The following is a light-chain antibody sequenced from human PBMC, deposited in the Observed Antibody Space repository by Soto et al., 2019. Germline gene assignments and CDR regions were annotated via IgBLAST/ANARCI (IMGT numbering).Light chain of an antibody. Sequence: DIQMTQSPSTLSASVRDRVTITFRASQSISRWLAWYQPKPGKAPKALIYDASTLRSGVPSRLSGGGSGTEFTLTIRSLQPDDFATYYCQQYNNYSTFGQGTRLEIK. CDR2: DAS. CDR3: QQYNNYST. CDR1: QSISRW. J-gene: IGKJ5*01. V-gene: IGKV1-5*01.